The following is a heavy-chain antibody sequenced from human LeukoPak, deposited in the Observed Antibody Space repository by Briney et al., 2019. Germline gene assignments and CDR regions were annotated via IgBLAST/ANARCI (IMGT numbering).Heavy chain of an antibody. J-gene: IGHJ6*03. CDR1: GYTFTGYY. Sequence: ASVKVSCKASGYTFTGYYMHWVRQAPGQGLEWMGRINPNSGGTNYAQKFQGRVTMTRDTSISTAYMELSRLRSDDTAVYYCARPARERRYYMDVWGKGTTVTASS. V-gene: IGHV1-2*06. CDR3: ARPARERRYYMDV. D-gene: IGHD1-26*01. CDR2: INPNSGGT.